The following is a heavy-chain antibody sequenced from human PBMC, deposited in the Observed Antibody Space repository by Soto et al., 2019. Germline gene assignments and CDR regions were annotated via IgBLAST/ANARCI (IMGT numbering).Heavy chain of an antibody. V-gene: IGHV4-4*02. CDR1: RFTFSSYAL. D-gene: IGHD6-13*01. CDR3: ARVDTDSSRRRDNWFDP. J-gene: IGHJ5*02. CDR2: IYHSGST. Sequence: VQLLESGGGLVQSGGSLRLSCAVSRFTFSSYALNWVRQAPGKGLEWIGEIYHSGSTNYNPSLKSRVTISVDKSKNQFSLKLSSVTAADTAVYYCARVDTDSSRRRDNWFDPWGQGTLVTVSS.